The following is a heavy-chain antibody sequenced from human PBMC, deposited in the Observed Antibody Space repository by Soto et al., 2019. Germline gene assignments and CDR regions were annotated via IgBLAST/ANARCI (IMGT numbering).Heavy chain of an antibody. CDR2: IWYDGSNK. V-gene: IGHV3-33*01. J-gene: IGHJ3*02. CDR3: ARDLPITYYYDSSGYLDAFDI. Sequence: QVQLVESVGGVVQPGRSLRLSCAASGFTFSSYGMHWVRQAPGKGLEWVAVIWYDGSNKYYADSVKGRFTISRDNSKNTLYLQMNSLRAEDTAVYYCARDLPITYYYDSSGYLDAFDIWGQGTMVTVSS. CDR1: GFTFSSYG. D-gene: IGHD3-22*01.